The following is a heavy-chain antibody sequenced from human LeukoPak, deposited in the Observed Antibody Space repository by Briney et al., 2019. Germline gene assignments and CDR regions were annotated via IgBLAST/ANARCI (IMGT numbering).Heavy chain of an antibody. D-gene: IGHD3-22*01. CDR2: ISSSGSTI. Sequence: GGSLRLSCAASGFTFSSYEMNWVRQAPGKGLEWVSYISSSGSTIYYPDSVKGRFTISRDNAKNSLYLQMNSLRAEDTAVYYCARDPPSSWYYDSSGYSRRNYYGIDVWGQGTTVTVSS. V-gene: IGHV3-48*03. J-gene: IGHJ6*02. CDR1: GFTFSSYE. CDR3: ARDPPSSWYYDSSGYSRRNYYGIDV.